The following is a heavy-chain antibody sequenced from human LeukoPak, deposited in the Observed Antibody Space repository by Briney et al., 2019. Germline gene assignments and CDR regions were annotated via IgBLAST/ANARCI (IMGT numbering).Heavy chain of an antibody. D-gene: IGHD3-22*01. Sequence: ASVKVSCKASGYTFTDYYMHWVRQAPGQGREWMGWINPNSGGTNYAQKFQGSVTMTSDTSISTAYMELSRLRSDDTAVYYCARASYYYDSSGYPGYYFDYWGQGTLVTVSS. CDR1: GYTFTDYY. J-gene: IGHJ4*02. V-gene: IGHV1-2*02. CDR3: ARASYYYDSSGYPGYYFDY. CDR2: INPNSGGT.